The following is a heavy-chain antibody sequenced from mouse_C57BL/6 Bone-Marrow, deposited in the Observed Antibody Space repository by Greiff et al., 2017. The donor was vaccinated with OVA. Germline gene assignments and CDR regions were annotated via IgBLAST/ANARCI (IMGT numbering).Heavy chain of an antibody. CDR2: IDPETGGT. CDR1: GYTFTDYE. V-gene: IGHV1-15*01. Sequence: QVQLQQSGAELVRPGASVTLSCKASGYTFTDYEMHWVKQTPVHGLEWIGAIDPETGGTAYNQKFKGKAILTADKSSSTAYMELRSLTSEDSAVYYCAREQRRLVFAYRGQGTLVTVSA. D-gene: IGHD3-2*02. CDR3: AREQRRLVFAY. J-gene: IGHJ3*01.